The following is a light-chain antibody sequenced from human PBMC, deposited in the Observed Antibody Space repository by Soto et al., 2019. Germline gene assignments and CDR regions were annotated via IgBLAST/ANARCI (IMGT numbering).Light chain of an antibody. CDR3: QQYNSYSPLT. V-gene: IGKV1-5*03. CDR2: KAS. J-gene: IGKJ4*01. CDR1: QSISSW. Sequence: DIQMTQSPSTLSASVGDRVTITCRASQSISSWLAWYQQKPGKAPKLLIYKASSLESGVPSRFSGSGSGTEFTLTINFLQPDDFATYYCQQYNSYSPLTFGGGTKVDIK.